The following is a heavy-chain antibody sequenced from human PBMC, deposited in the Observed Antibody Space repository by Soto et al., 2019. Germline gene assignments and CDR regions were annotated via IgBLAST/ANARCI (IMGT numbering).Heavy chain of an antibody. D-gene: IGHD2-15*01. CDR3: AKDRGYCSGGSCRDPVGQRRGRNAFDI. V-gene: IGHV3-23*01. CDR1: GFTFSSYA. J-gene: IGHJ3*02. Sequence: HPGGSLRLSCAASGFTFSSYAMSWVRQAPGKGLEWVSAISGSGGSTYYADSVKGRFTISRDNSKNTLYLQMNSLRAEDTAVYYCAKDRGYCSGGSCRDPVGQRRGRNAFDIWGQGTMVTVSS. CDR2: ISGSGGST.